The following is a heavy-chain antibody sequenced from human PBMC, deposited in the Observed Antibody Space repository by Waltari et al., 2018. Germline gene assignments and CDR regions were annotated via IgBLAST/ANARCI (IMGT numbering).Heavy chain of an antibody. V-gene: IGHV3-72*01. CDR1: GFTFSDHL. Sequence: EVQLVESGGGLVQPGGSLRLSCVASGFTFSDHLMDGVRLAPGKGLGWVGRSRNKVKSYTREYAASVKDRFIISRDESENSLLLQMGSLKPEDTAVYYCARALDRNGWYNDYWGQGTLVTVSS. D-gene: IGHD6-19*01. CDR2: SRNKVKSYTR. J-gene: IGHJ4*02. CDR3: ARALDRNGWYNDY.